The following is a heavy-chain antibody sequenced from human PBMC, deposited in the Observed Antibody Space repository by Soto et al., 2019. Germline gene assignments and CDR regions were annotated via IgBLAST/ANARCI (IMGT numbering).Heavy chain of an antibody. D-gene: IGHD4-17*01. CDR2: ISTGRTTK. V-gene: IGHV3-48*02. Sequence: RRALKLSCTGSGLRFSDYSFNCVRQAAGKGLERISYISTGRTTKFYADSVKGRFTISRDNARKSVYLEMNSLRNEDTAVYYCARHGYGDSFDFWGRGTLVTVSS. CDR3: ARHGYGDSFDF. CDR1: GLRFSDYS. J-gene: IGHJ4*02.